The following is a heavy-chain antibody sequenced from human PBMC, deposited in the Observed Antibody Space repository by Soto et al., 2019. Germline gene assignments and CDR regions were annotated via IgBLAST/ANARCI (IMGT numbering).Heavy chain of an antibody. D-gene: IGHD6-13*01. J-gene: IGHJ4*02. CDR1: GINFRSSP. Sequence: GGSLRPFWATFGINFRSSPHRWVPRASGKGLEWISGINGGDDSEHYVDSRRGRFTNNTNNTKYLQLLKMSGVGVEDTDIYCCTQDSQWGSTSPTHDHWGQGTLVTVSS. CDR2: INGGDDSE. CDR3: TQDSQWGSTSPTHDH. V-gene: IGHV3-23*01.